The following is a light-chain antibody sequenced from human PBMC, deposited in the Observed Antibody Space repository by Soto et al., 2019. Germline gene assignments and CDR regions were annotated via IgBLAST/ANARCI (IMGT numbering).Light chain of an antibody. CDR2: DAS. CDR3: QQRSVWPIT. Sequence: EFVLRPSPATVSLEPGGRATLSSTASRSGSSNNLAWYQQKPGQAPRLLIYDASHRATGVPARFSGSGSGTVFTLTISSLQPEDSAVYYCQQRSVWPITFGQGTRLEIK. CDR1: RSGSSN. V-gene: IGKV3-11*01. J-gene: IGKJ5*01.